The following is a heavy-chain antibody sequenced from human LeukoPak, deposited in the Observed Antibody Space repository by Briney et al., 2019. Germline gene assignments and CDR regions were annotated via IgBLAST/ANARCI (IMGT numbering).Heavy chain of an antibody. Sequence: PGGSLRLSCAASGFTFSSYAMHWVRQAPGKGLEWVAVISYDGSNKYYADSVKGRFTISRDNSKNTLYLQMNSLRAEDTAVYYCARDDYVWGSYRFDYWGQRTLVTVSS. CDR3: ARDDYVWGSYRFDY. CDR2: ISYDGSNK. CDR1: GFTFSSYA. D-gene: IGHD3-16*02. J-gene: IGHJ4*02. V-gene: IGHV3-30-3*01.